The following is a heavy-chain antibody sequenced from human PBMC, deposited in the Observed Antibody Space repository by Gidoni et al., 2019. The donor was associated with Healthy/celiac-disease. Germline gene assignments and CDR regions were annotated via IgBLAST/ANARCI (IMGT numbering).Heavy chain of an antibody. J-gene: IGHJ2*01. Sequence: QVQLVESGGGVVQPGRSLRLSCAASGFTFSSSGMHGVRQAPGKGLEWVAVIWYDGSNKYYADSVKGRFTISRDNSKNTLYLQMNSLRAEDTAVYYCARGLDDSSSWYLPPPAQNWYFDLWGRGTLVTVSS. V-gene: IGHV3-33*01. CDR1: GFTFSSSG. CDR2: IWYDGSNK. D-gene: IGHD6-13*01. CDR3: ARGLDDSSSWYLPPPAQNWYFDL.